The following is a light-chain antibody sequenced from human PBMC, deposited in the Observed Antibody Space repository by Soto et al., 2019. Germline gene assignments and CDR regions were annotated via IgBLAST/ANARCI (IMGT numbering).Light chain of an antibody. Sequence: ESVLTQSPGTLSLSPGERATLSCRASQSVTNRYLAWYRQKPGQAPRLLIFGASIRDTGIPDRFSGSGSGTDFTLTINRLEPEDFAVYYCQQYGSSPGTFGQGTKVDIK. CDR2: GAS. CDR1: QSVTNRY. V-gene: IGKV3-20*01. CDR3: QQYGSSPGT. J-gene: IGKJ1*01.